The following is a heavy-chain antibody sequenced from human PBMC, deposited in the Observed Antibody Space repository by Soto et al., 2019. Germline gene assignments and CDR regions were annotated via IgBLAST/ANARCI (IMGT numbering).Heavy chain of an antibody. CDR1: GYNFNKYA. D-gene: IGHD4-4*01. CDR2: ISKDGSET. J-gene: IGHJ6*03. CDR3: ARAYSNYPYYYYYMDV. Sequence: GGSLSLSCVASGYNFNKYAVSWVRQAPGKGLEWVANISKDGSETYYADSVKGRFTISRDNAKNSLYLQMNSLRAEDTAVYYCARAYSNYPYYYYYMDVWGKGTTVTVSS. V-gene: IGHV3-7*01.